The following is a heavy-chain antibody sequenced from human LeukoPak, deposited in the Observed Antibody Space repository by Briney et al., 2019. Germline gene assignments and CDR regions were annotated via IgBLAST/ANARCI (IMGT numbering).Heavy chain of an antibody. CDR1: GFTFSRYW. J-gene: IGHJ4*02. CDR2: IKEDGNVK. D-gene: IGHD3-10*01. Sequence: GGSLRLSCAASGFTFSRYWMSWVRKAPEKRLEWVANIKEDGNVKYYVDSVKGRFTISRDNAKNSLYLQMNSLRAEDTAVYYCAASITMFDYWGQGTLVTVSS. V-gene: IGHV3-7*02. CDR3: AASITMFDY.